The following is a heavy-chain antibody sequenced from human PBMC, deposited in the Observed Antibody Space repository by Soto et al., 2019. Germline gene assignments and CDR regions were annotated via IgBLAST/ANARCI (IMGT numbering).Heavy chain of an antibody. CDR1: GFTFSSYW. CDR2: IKQDGSEK. D-gene: IGHD3-22*01. V-gene: IGHV3-7*05. J-gene: IGHJ6*03. Sequence: GGSLRLSCAASGFTFSSYWMSWVRQAPGKGLEWVANIKQDGSEKYYVDSVKGRFTISRDNAKNSLYLQMNSLRAEDTAVYYCARGKHYYGRNYYYYYYMDVWGKGTTVTVSS. CDR3: ARGKHYYGRNYYYYYYMDV.